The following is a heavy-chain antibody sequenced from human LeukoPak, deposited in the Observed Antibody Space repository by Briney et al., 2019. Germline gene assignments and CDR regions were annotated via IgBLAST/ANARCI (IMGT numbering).Heavy chain of an antibody. V-gene: IGHV3-23*01. Sequence: GGSLRLSCAASGFTFSSNAMTWVRQAPGKGLEWVSTISGSGGSTYHADSVKGRFTISRDNSKNTLYLQMNSLRAEDTAFYSCGKSCMKIRELWDVVTEDYFDYWGQGTLVTVSS. CDR2: ISGSGGST. CDR3: GKSCMKIRELWDVVTEDYFDY. J-gene: IGHJ4*02. D-gene: IGHD2-21*02. CDR1: GFTFSSNA.